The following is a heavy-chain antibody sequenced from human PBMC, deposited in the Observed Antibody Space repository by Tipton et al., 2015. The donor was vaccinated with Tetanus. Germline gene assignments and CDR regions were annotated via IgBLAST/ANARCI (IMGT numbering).Heavy chain of an antibody. D-gene: IGHD3-22*01. Sequence: TLSLTCTVSGASISSGGYYWSWIRQHPGKGLEWVGYIYYSGSTYYNPSLGSRVTMSVDTSKIQFSLKVSSVTAADTAVYYCARLSSSANDAHAFDIWGQGTMVTVSS. CDR2: IYYSGST. CDR3: ARLSSSANDAHAFDI. V-gene: IGHV4-31*03. J-gene: IGHJ3*02. CDR1: GASISSGGYY.